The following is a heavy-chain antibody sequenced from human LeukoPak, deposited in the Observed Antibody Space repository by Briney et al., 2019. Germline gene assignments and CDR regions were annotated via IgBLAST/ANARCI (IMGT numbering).Heavy chain of an antibody. Sequence: PGGSLRLSCAASGFTFSSYSMNWVRQAPGKGLEWVSSISSSSSYIYYADSVKGRFTISGDNAKNSLYLQMNSLRAEDTAVYYCVRDLEGYYHIWGQGTLVTVSS. V-gene: IGHV3-21*01. D-gene: IGHD3-22*01. CDR1: GFTFSSYS. CDR3: VRDLEGYYHI. J-gene: IGHJ4*02. CDR2: ISSSSSYI.